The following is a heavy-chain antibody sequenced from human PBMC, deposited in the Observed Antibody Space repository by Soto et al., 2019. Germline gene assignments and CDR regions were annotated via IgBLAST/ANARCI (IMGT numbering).Heavy chain of an antibody. CDR1: GGSINNYY. CDR3: ARDSGSYFDY. J-gene: IGHJ4*02. D-gene: IGHD1-26*01. V-gene: IGHV4-59*01. CDR2: IYYSGST. Sequence: QVQLQESGPGLVKPSETLSLTCTVSGGSINNYYWNWIRQPPGKGLEWIGYIYYSGSTNYNPSLKRRVTRSVDTSKNQFSVKLSSVTAADTAVYYWARDSGSYFDYWGRGTLVTVSS.